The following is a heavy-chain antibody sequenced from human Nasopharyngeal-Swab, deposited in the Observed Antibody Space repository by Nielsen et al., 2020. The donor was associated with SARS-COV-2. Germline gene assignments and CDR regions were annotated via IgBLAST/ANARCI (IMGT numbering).Heavy chain of an antibody. D-gene: IGHD3-10*01. Sequence: GESLKISCAASGFTFSSYGMHWVRQAPGKGLEWVAVISYDGSNKYYADSVKGRFTISRDNSKNTLYLQMNRLRAEDTAVYYCAKVEVRGALGYYYYMDVWGKGTTVTVSS. CDR1: GFTFSSYG. J-gene: IGHJ6*03. V-gene: IGHV3-30*18. CDR3: AKVEVRGALGYYYYMDV. CDR2: ISYDGSNK.